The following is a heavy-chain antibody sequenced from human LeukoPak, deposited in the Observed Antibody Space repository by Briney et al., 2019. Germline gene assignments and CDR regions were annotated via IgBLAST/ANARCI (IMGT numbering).Heavy chain of an antibody. CDR3: VRVPGMGFTFGGVIAFDY. V-gene: IGHV1-2*02. J-gene: IGHJ4*02. D-gene: IGHD3-16*02. CDR2: INPNSGGT. CDR1: GYTFTGYY. Sequence: ASVKVSCKASGYTFTGYYMHWVRQAPGQGLEWMGWINPNSGGTNYAQKFQGRVTMTRDTSISTAYMELSRLRSDDTAVYYCVRVPGMGFTFGGVIAFDYWGQGTLVTVSS.